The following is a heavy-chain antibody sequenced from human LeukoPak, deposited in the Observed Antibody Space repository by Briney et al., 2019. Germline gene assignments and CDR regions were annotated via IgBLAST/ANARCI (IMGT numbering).Heavy chain of an antibody. V-gene: IGHV3-66*01. CDR3: ARGWTGFPTDY. CDR2: IYSGGGT. Sequence: PGGSLRLSCAASGFTFSSYSMNWVRQAPGKGLEWVSVIYSGGGTYYADSVKGRFTISRDNSKNTLYLQMNSPRAEDTAVYYCARGWTGFPTDYWGQGTLVTVSS. CDR1: GFTFSSYS. J-gene: IGHJ4*02. D-gene: IGHD1-1*01.